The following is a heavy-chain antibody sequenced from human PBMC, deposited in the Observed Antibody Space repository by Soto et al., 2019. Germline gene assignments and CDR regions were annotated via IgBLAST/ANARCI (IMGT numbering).Heavy chain of an antibody. J-gene: IGHJ6*02. Sequence: SVKVSCKASGGTFSSYAISWVRQAPGQGLEWMGGIIPIFGTANYAQKFQGRVTITADESTSTAYMELSSLRSEDTAVYYCASSYDFRSGYHYYYYYGMDVWGQGTRVTFSS. V-gene: IGHV1-69*13. CDR3: ASSYDFRSGYHYYYYYGMDV. CDR1: GGTFSSYA. CDR2: IIPIFGTA. D-gene: IGHD3-3*01.